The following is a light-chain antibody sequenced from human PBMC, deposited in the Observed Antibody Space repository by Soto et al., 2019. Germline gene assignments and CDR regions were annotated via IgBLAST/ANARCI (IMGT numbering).Light chain of an antibody. CDR2: KAS. J-gene: IGKJ1*01. CDR1: QTISSW. Sequence: DIQMTQSPSTVSAYVGDRVTITCRASQTISSWLAWYQQKPGTAPKLLIYKASSLESGVPTRFSGSGSGTEFTLTISSLQPDDFATYYCQQYNSYSWTFGQGTKVDIK. V-gene: IGKV1-5*03. CDR3: QQYNSYSWT.